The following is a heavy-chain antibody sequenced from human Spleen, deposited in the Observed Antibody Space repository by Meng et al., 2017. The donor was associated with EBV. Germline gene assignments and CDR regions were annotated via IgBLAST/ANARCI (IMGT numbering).Heavy chain of an antibody. CDR2: INGDGTST. J-gene: IGHJ4*02. V-gene: IGHV3-74*01. CDR3: ATNKMVY. Sequence: VQRVESGGSLVQPGGSLRLFCEASGITFSSYWMHWVRQAPGKGLAWVSRINGDGTSTSHAEYVKGRFTVSRDNVKNTLYLEMNSLRAEDTAVYYCATNKMVYWGRGTLVTVSS. D-gene: IGHD2-8*01. CDR1: GITFSSYW.